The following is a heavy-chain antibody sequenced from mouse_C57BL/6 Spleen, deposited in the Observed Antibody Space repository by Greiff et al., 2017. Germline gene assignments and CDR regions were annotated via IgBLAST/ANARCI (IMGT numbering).Heavy chain of an antibody. CDR1: GYAFSSYW. D-gene: IGHD2-1*01. CDR3: ARKRYGNSYCYAMDY. Sequence: QVHVKQSGAELVKPGASVKISCKASGYAFSSYWMNWVKQRPGKGLEWIGQIYPGDGDTNYNGKFKGKATLTVDKSSSTAYMQLSSLTSEDSAVYFCARKRYGNSYCYAMDYWGQGTSVTVSS. J-gene: IGHJ4*01. V-gene: IGHV1-80*01. CDR2: IYPGDGDT.